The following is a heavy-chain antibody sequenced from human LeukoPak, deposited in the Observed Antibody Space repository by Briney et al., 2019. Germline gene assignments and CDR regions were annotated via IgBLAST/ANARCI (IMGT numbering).Heavy chain of an antibody. Sequence: SQTLSLTCTVSGGSISSGSYYWSWIRQPAGKGLEWVGRIYTSGSTNYNPSLKSRVTISVDTSKNQFSLKLSSVTAADTAVYYCARVQYCGGDCYSGNFDYWGQGTLVTASS. CDR1: GGSISSGSYY. CDR2: IYTSGST. J-gene: IGHJ4*01. V-gene: IGHV4-61*02. D-gene: IGHD2-21*02. CDR3: ARVQYCGGDCYSGNFDY.